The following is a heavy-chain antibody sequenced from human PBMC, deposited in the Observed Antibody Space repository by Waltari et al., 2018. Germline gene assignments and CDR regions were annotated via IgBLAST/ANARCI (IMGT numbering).Heavy chain of an antibody. CDR3: ATGIAAPGIFDY. CDR1: GFTFSNYG. D-gene: IGHD6-13*01. Sequence: QVQLVESGGGVVQPGRSLRLSCEASGFTFSNYGMHWVRQAPGKGLEWLTVIGFDGNKKLYVDSVKGRFTISRDNSKNTLYLQMDSLRKEDTAMYYCATGIAAPGIFDYWGRGTLVTVSS. CDR2: IGFDGNKK. J-gene: IGHJ4*02. V-gene: IGHV3-33*08.